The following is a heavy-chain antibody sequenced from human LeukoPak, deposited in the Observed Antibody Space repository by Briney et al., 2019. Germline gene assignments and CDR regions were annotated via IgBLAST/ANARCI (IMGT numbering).Heavy chain of an antibody. CDR2: IYYSGST. V-gene: IGHV4-59*01. J-gene: IGHJ6*03. D-gene: IGHD2-15*01. CDR3: ARDLRMGYYYYMDV. Sequence: KPSETLSLTCTVSGGSISSYYWSWIRQPPGKGLEWIGYIYYSGSTNYNPSLKSRVTISVDTSKNQFSLKLSSVTAADTAVYYCARDLRMGYYYYMDVWGKGTTVTVSS. CDR1: GGSISSYY.